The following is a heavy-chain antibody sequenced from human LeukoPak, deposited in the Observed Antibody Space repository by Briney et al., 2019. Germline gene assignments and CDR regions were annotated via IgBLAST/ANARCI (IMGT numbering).Heavy chain of an antibody. Sequence: PSETLSLTCTVSGGSISSYYWSWIRQPPGKGLEWIGYIYYSGSTNYNPSLKSRVTISVDTSKNQFSLKLSSVTAADPAVYYCARAGLRRNWFDPWGQGTLVTVSS. CDR1: GGSISSYY. CDR2: IYYSGST. D-gene: IGHD5-12*01. V-gene: IGHV4-59*01. CDR3: ARAGLRRNWFDP. J-gene: IGHJ5*02.